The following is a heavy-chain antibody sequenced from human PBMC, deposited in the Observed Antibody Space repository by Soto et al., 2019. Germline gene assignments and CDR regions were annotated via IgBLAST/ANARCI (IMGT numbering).Heavy chain of an antibody. D-gene: IGHD2-2*01. Sequence: GGSLRLSCAASGFTFSSYAMTWVRQAPGKGLEWVSSISGSGGRTYYADSVEGRFIISRDNSENTLYLQMSSLRAEDTALYYCAKGGYCSSSSCASDYWGQGTLVTVSS. CDR2: ISGSGGRT. V-gene: IGHV3-23*01. J-gene: IGHJ4*02. CDR3: AKGGYCSSSSCASDY. CDR1: GFTFSSYA.